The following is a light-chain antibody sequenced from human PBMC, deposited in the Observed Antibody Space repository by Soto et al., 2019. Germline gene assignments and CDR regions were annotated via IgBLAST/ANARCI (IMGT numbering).Light chain of an antibody. J-gene: IGLJ3*02. CDR2: GNS. CDR3: QSYDSSLSGWV. V-gene: IGLV1-40*01. Sequence: QSVLTQPPSVSGAPGQRVTISCTGSSSNIGAGYDVHWYQQLPGTAPKLLIYGNSNRPSGVPDRFSGSKSGTSVSLAITGLQTDDQADYHCQSYDSSLSGWVFGGGTKVTVL. CDR1: SSNIGAGYD.